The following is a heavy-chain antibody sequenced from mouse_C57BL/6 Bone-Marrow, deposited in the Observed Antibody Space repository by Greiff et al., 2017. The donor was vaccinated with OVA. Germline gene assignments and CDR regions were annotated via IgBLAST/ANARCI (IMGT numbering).Heavy chain of an antibody. CDR2: INSDGGST. J-gene: IGHJ1*03. Sequence: EVHLVESGGGLVQPGESLKLSCESNEYEFPSHDMSWVRKTPEKRLELVAAINSDGGSTYYPDTMERRFIISRDNTKTTLYLQMSSLRSEDTALYYCARGGGNSHWYFDVWGTGTTVTVSS. D-gene: IGHD2-1*01. V-gene: IGHV5-2*01. CDR1: EYEFPSHD. CDR3: ARGGGNSHWYFDV.